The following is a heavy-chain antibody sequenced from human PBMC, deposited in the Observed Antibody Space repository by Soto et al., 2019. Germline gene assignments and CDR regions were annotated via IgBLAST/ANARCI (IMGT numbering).Heavy chain of an antibody. V-gene: IGHV4-4*07. CDR1: DGSISTYY. D-gene: IGHD3-10*02. Sequence: QVQLQQSGPGLVKPSETLSLTCTVSDGSISTYYWSWIRQPAGKGLEWVGRIYTNGSTSYSPSLTSRLTMSVDRSKTQLSLRLSSVTAADTAVYYCARERTVDYVDYYFDYWGQGTLVTVSS. J-gene: IGHJ4*02. CDR2: IYTNGST. CDR3: ARERTVDYVDYYFDY.